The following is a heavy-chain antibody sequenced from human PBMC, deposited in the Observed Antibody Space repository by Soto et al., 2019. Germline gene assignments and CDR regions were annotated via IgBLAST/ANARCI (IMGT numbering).Heavy chain of an antibody. J-gene: IGHJ4*02. D-gene: IGHD1-26*01. V-gene: IGHV1-18*01. CDR2: ISAYSGNT. CDR3: ARGEMFFDS. CDR1: GYTFTSYG. Sequence: QVQLVQSGAEVKKPGASVKVPFKASGYTFTSYGISWVRQAPGQGLEWMGWISAYSGNTKYAQKFQGRVTMTTDISTSTADMELRSLRSDDTAVYYCARGEMFFDSWGQGTLVTVSS.